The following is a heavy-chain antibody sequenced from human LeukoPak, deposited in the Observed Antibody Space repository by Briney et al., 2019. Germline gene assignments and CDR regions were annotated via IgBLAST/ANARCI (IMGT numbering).Heavy chain of an antibody. V-gene: IGHV4-39*01. J-gene: IGHJ5*02. CDR3: ARLPGLWNWFDP. CDR2: IYYSGST. Sequence: PSETLSLTCTVSGGSISRSSYYRGWIRQPPGKGLEWIGSIYYSGSTYYNPSLKSRVTISVDTSKNQFSLKLSSVTAADTAVYYCARLPGLWNWFDPWGQGTLVTVSS. D-gene: IGHD5-18*01. CDR1: GGSISRSSYY.